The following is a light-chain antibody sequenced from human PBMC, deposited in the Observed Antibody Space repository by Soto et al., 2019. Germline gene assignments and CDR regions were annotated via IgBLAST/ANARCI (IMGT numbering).Light chain of an antibody. V-gene: IGKV2-30*01. Sequence: EVVMTQSPRNLPVTLGQPASISCWSSQGLVYSDGNTYLNWFQQRPGHSPRRLLYKVSFRDSGVPVRFSGSGSGTAFTLTISRVEAEDVGIYYCMQATHWPPYTFGQGTKLEIK. CDR1: QGLVYSDGNTY. CDR2: KVS. J-gene: IGKJ2*01. CDR3: MQATHWPPYT.